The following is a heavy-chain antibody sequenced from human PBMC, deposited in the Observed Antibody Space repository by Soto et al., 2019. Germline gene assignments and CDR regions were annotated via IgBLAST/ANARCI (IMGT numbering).Heavy chain of an antibody. D-gene: IGHD3-3*01. V-gene: IGHV1-18*01. CDR3: ARDQNFWSGYWGYYYYMDV. CDR2: ISAYNGNT. J-gene: IGHJ6*03. Sequence: ASVKVSCTASGYTFTSYVISLVRQAPGQGLEWMGWISAYNGNTNYAQKLQGRVTMTTDTSTSTAYMELRSLRSDDTAVYYCARDQNFWSGYWGYYYYMDVWGKGTTVPVSS. CDR1: GYTFTSYV.